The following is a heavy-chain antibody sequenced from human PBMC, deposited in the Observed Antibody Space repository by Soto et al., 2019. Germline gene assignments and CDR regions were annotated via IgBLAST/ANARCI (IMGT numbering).Heavy chain of an antibody. D-gene: IGHD2-15*01. V-gene: IGHV3-23*01. CDR1: DFSFGNYA. CDR2: ISGSGRTT. Sequence: GGSLRLSCAASDFSFGNYAMTWVRQAPGKGLEWVSAISGSGRTTYYGDSLKGRFTISRDNSRNTLYLQMDSLRAEDTAVYYCAKGPYCTSTTCQYCSGGICYGWNWFDPWGQGTLVTVSS. CDR3: AKGPYCTSTTCQYCSGGICYGWNWFDP. J-gene: IGHJ5*02.